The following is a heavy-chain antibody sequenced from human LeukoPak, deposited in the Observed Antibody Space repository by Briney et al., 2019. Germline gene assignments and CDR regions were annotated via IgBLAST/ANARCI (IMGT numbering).Heavy chain of an antibody. CDR2: IYPGDSDT. J-gene: IGHJ6*02. CDR1: GYSFTSYW. CDR3: ATTYYFDSTFMDV. Sequence: PEESLKLSCKGSGYSFTSYWIGWVRQMPGKGLEWMGIIYPGDSDTRYSPSFQGQVTISADKSISTAFLQWSSLKASDTAMYYCATTYYFDSTFMDVWGQGTTVTVSS. D-gene: IGHD3-22*01. V-gene: IGHV5-51*01.